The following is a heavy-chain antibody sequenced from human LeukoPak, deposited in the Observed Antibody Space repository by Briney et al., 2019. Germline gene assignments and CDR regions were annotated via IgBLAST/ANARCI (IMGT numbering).Heavy chain of an antibody. CDR3: AKEHEQWPNPPFDD. J-gene: IGHJ4*02. D-gene: IGHD6-19*01. CDR2: ISAIVTYT. CDR1: GFTFSDYG. V-gene: IGHV3-23*01. Sequence: QPGGSLRLSCAASGFTFSDYGMGWVRQAPGKGLEWVSSISAIVTYTYYADSVKGRFTISRDDSKNTLYLQMNSLRVEDTAEYYCAKEHEQWPNPPFDDWGQGTLVTVSS.